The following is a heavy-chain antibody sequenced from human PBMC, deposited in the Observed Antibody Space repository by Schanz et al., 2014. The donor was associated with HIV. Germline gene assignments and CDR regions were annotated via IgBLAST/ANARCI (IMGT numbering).Heavy chain of an antibody. CDR1: GFTFKSYA. V-gene: IGHV3-23*01. CDR3: VRDAAGRFSDRSPGY. D-gene: IGHD2-15*01. Sequence: EVQLLESGGGLVQAGGSLRLSCAASGFTFKSYAMSWVRQAPGKGLEWVSAISATGGSTYYADSVKGRFTISRDNSKNTLYLQMNSLRPEDTAVYYCVRDAAGRFSDRSPGYWGQGTLVIVSS. CDR2: ISATGGST. J-gene: IGHJ4*01.